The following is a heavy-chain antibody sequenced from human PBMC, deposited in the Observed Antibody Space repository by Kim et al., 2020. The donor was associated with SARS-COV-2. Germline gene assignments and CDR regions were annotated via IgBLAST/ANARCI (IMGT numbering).Heavy chain of an antibody. Sequence: GGSLRLSCAASGFTFSNAWMTWVRQAPGKGLEWVGRIKSKTDGGTTDSAAPVKDRFTISRDDSKNTLYLQMNSLKTEDTAVYYCTTLLGYCSGGICYGYWGQGTLVTVSS. D-gene: IGHD2-15*01. CDR3: TTLLGYCSGGICYGY. CDR1: GFTFSNAW. J-gene: IGHJ4*02. V-gene: IGHV3-15*01. CDR2: IKSKTDGGTT.